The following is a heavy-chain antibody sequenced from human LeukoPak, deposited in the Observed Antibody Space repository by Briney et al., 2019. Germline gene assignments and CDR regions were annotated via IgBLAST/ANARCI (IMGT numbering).Heavy chain of an antibody. CDR1: GGSISSSNW. CDR3: ARHAGGRLGELSLTWFDP. Sequence: SGTLSLTCAVSGGSISSSNWWSWVRQPPGKGLEWIGEIYHSGSTNYNPSLKSRVTISVDKSKNQFSLKLSSVTAADTAVYYCARHAGGRLGELSLTWFDPWGQGTLVTVSS. CDR2: IYHSGST. J-gene: IGHJ5*02. D-gene: IGHD3-16*02. V-gene: IGHV4-4*02.